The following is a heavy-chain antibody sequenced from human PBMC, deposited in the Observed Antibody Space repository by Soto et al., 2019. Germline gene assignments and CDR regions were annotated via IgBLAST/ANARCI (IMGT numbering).Heavy chain of an antibody. Sequence: QVQLVQSGPEAKKPGASVKVSCKASGYTFSRYGISWVRQAPGQGLEWMGWISGNNGDTSYAQKVQGRVTMTIDTSTYTAYMQWRSSTSDATAIYYCAKHGQPPYCYYGMDVWGQGATVTDS. CDR1: GYTFSRYG. CDR2: ISGNNGDT. J-gene: IGHJ6*02. CDR3: AKHGQPPYCYYGMDV. V-gene: IGHV1-18*01.